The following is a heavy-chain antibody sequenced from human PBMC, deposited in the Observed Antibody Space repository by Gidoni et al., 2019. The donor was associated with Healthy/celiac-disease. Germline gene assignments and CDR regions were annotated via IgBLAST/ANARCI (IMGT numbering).Heavy chain of an antibody. D-gene: IGHD3-22*01. CDR1: GYTFTSYG. V-gene: IGHV1-18*01. CDR2: ISAYNGNT. Sequence: QVQLVQSGAEVKKPGASVKVSCKASGYTFTSYGISWVRQAPGQGLEWMGWISAYNGNTNYAQKLQGRVTMTTDTSTSTAYMELRSLRSDDTAVYYCARDLDPYYYDSSGYYEYWGQGTLVTVSS. CDR3: ARDLDPYYYDSSGYYEY. J-gene: IGHJ4*02.